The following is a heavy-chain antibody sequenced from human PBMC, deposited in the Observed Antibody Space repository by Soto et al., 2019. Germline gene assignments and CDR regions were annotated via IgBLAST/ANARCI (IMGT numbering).Heavy chain of an antibody. D-gene: IGHD6-19*01. CDR3: ARVTQAGAADY. J-gene: IGHJ4*02. CDR1: GLTLSNYA. Sequence: QVQLVESGGGVVQPGRSLRLSCAASGLTLSNYAMHWVRQAPGKGLEWVAVISYDGSNRYYADSVKGRFTISRDNSKNTRYLQLKGLRDEDTAVYSWARVTQAGAADYWGQGTLVTVSS. V-gene: IGHV3-30-3*01. CDR2: ISYDGSNR.